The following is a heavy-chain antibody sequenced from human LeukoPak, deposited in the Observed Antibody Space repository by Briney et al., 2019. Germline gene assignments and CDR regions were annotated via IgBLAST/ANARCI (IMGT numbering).Heavy chain of an antibody. CDR3: ARSSGYDSWSGYYKGIDY. J-gene: IGHJ4*02. Sequence: SETLSLTCTVSGGSISSYYWSWIRQPPGKGLEWIGYIYYSGSTNYNPSLKSRVTISVDTSKNQFSLKLSSVTAADTAVYYCARSSGYDSWSGYYKGIDYWGQGTLVTVSS. V-gene: IGHV4-59*01. CDR1: GGSISSYY. D-gene: IGHD3-3*01. CDR2: IYYSGST.